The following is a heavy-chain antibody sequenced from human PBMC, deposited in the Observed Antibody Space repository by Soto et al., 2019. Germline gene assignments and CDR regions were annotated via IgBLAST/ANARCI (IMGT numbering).Heavy chain of an antibody. Sequence: PVGSLRLYCAASEFTFSRYGMHWVRQAPGKGLEWVAVIWYDGSNKYYADSVKGRFTISRDNSKNTLYLQMNSLRAEDTAVYYCARDNSVYYYYGMDVPGQGTTVTVSS. D-gene: IGHD4-4*01. CDR2: IWYDGSNK. CDR1: EFTFSRYG. J-gene: IGHJ6*02. V-gene: IGHV3-33*01. CDR3: ARDNSVYYYYGMDV.